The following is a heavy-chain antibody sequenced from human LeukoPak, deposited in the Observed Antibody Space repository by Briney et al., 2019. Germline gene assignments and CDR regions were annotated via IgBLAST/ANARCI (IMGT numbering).Heavy chain of an antibody. V-gene: IGHV4-39*01. J-gene: IGHJ4*02. CDR3: ATYYYGSGSYFCYFDY. D-gene: IGHD3-10*01. Sequence: QSSETLSLTCTVSGGSVSSSSYYWGWIRQPPGKGLEWIGSISYSGSTYYNPSLKSRVTISVDTSKNQFSLKLSSVTAADTAVYYCATYYYGSGSYFCYFDYWGQGTLVTVSS. CDR1: GGSVSSSSYY. CDR2: ISYSGST.